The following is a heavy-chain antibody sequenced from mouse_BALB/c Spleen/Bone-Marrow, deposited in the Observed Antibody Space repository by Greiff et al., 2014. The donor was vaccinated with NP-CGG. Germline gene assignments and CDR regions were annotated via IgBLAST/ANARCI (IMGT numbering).Heavy chain of an antibody. CDR2: INPYNDGS. Sequence: EVQLQQSGPELVKPGASVKMSCKASGYTFTSYVMHWVKQKPGQGLEWIGYINPYNDGSKYNEKFKGKATLNSDKSSSTAYMELSSLTSEDSAVYYCARSDYRYGKDYWGQGTSVTVSS. D-gene: IGHD2-14*01. CDR3: ARSDYRYGKDY. V-gene: IGHV1-14*01. CDR1: GYTFTSYV. J-gene: IGHJ4*01.